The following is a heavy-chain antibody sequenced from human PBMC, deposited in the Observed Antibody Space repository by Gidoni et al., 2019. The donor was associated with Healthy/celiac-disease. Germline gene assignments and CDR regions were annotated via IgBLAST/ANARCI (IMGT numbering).Heavy chain of an antibody. CDR1: GFTFSSYD. CDR3: ARGGEDIYGMDV. D-gene: IGHD3-16*01. V-gene: IGHV3-13*01. Sequence: EVQPVASGRGLLQPGCSLSSAYAVSGFTFSSYDRLCVRQAKGNGLEWVSAIGTADDTYYPGFVKGGITIARENARNALYLRMSSKGAGDAAEYYGARGGEDIYGMDVWGQGTTVTVSS. CDR2: IGTADDT. J-gene: IGHJ6*02.